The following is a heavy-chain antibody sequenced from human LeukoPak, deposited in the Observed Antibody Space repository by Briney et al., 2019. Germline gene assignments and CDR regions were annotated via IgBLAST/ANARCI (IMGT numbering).Heavy chain of an antibody. Sequence: PSETLSLTCTVSGGSISSSSYYWGWLRQPPGKGLEWIGSIYYSGSTYYNPSLKSRVTISVDTSKNPFSLKLSSVTAADTAVYYCARHPYLHYYGSGAGGYFDYWGQGTLVTVSS. J-gene: IGHJ4*02. V-gene: IGHV4-39*01. D-gene: IGHD3-10*01. CDR2: IYYSGST. CDR1: GGSISSSSYY. CDR3: ARHPYLHYYGSGAGGYFDY.